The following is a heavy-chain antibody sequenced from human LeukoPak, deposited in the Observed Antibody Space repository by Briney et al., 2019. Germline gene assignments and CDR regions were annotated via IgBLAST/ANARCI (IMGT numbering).Heavy chain of an antibody. D-gene: IGHD4-17*01. Sequence: KTSETLSLTCTVSGGSISSGGYSWSWIRQPPGKGLEWIGYIYHSGSTYYNPSLKSRVTISVDRSKNQFSLKLSSVTAADTAVYYCARGYDYGDYPYWFDPWGQGTLVTVSS. J-gene: IGHJ5*02. CDR3: ARGYDYGDYPYWFDP. CDR2: IYHSGST. CDR1: GGSISSGGYS. V-gene: IGHV4-30-2*01.